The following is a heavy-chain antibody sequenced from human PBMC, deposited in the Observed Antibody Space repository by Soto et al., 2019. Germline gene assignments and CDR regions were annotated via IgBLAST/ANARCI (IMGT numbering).Heavy chain of an antibody. CDR1: GGSISSGGYY. V-gene: IGHV4-31*03. D-gene: IGHD4-17*01. CDR3: ARDRTVTTGVGYYGMDV. CDR2: IYYSGST. J-gene: IGHJ6*02. Sequence: QVQLQESGPGLVKPSQTLSLTCTVSGGSISSGGYYWSWIRQHPGKGLEWIGYIYYSGSTYYNPXLKRRVTISVXXSXNXXSLKLSSVTAADTAVYYCARDRTVTTGVGYYGMDVWGQGTTVTVSS.